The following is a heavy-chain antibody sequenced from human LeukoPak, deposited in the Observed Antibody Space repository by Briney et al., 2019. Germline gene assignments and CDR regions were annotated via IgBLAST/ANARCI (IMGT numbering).Heavy chain of an antibody. CDR3: ATRSGDGAFDI. J-gene: IGHJ3*02. D-gene: IGHD1-26*01. CDR1: GASISSYY. Sequence: NASETLSLTCTVSGASISSYYWSWIRQPPGRGLEWIGYIYYTGSTNYNPSLKSRVSISVDTSKNQFSLKLSSVTAADTAVYYCATRSGDGAFDIWGQGTMVTVSS. CDR2: IYYTGST. V-gene: IGHV4-59*01.